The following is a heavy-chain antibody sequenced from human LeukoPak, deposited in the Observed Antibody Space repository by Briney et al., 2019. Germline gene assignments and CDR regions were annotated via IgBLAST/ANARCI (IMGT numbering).Heavy chain of an antibody. Sequence: GGSRRLSCAASGFTFSTSAMNWVRQVPGKGLEWVSSIDYDSSHIYYAASVRGRFTISRDNARNSVYLQMNSLRVEDTAVYYCARDPLRYLRVGHYDYWGQGTLVAVSS. V-gene: IGHV3-21*01. D-gene: IGHD3-9*01. CDR2: IDYDSSHI. CDR1: GFTFSTSA. CDR3: ARDPLRYLRVGHYDY. J-gene: IGHJ4*02.